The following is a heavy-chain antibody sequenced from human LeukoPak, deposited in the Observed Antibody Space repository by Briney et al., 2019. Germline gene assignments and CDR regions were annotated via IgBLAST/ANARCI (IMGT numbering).Heavy chain of an antibody. J-gene: IGHJ4*02. V-gene: IGHV3-21*01. CDR1: GFTFSSYS. D-gene: IGHD1-26*01. CDR3: ARDYSEWARYYFDY. CDR2: ISSSSSYI. Sequence: GGSLRLSCAASGFTFSSYSMNWVRQAPGKGLEWVSSISSSSSYIYYADSEKGRFTISRDNAKNSVYLQMNSLRAEDTAVYYCARDYSEWARYYFDYWGQGTLVTVSS.